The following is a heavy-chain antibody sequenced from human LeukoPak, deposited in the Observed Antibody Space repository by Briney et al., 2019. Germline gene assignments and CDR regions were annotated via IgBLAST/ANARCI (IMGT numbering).Heavy chain of an antibody. D-gene: IGHD3-10*01. J-gene: IGHJ4*02. V-gene: IGHV3-7*01. CDR2: IKQDGSEK. Sequence: GGSLRLSCAASGFTFSSYWMSWVRQAPGKGLEWVANIKQDGSEKYYVDSVKGRFTISRDNAKNSLYLQMNSLRAEDTAVYYCARVGLAYYGSGSYYHFDYWGQGTLVTVSS. CDR1: GFTFSSYW. CDR3: ARVGLAYYGSGSYYHFDY.